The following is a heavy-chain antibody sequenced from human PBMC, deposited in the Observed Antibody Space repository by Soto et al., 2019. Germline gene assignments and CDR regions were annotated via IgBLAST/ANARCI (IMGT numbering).Heavy chain of an antibody. CDR2: ISSSSSYI. CDR3: ARGGDNWNYYYYMDV. D-gene: IGHD1-20*01. V-gene: IGHV3-21*01. J-gene: IGHJ6*03. Sequence: GGSLRLSCAASGFTFSSYSMNWVRQAPGKGLEWVSSISSSSSYIYYADSVKGRFTISRDNAKNSLYLQMNSLRAEDTAVYYCARGGDNWNYYYYMDVWGKGTTVTVSS. CDR1: GFTFSSYS.